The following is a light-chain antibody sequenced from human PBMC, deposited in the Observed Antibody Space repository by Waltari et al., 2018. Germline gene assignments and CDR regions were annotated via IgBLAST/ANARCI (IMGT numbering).Light chain of an antibody. V-gene: IGKV1-39*01. CDR2: AAT. Sequence: QTTQSPTSLPASLGDRVTITRLASQSISNHFHRHHQKPEKDPKLLIYAATSFRSGVPSRCSSSGSGTDVSLTISSLQPEDYATYYCRQSYSTPRRTFGEGTKVEIK. CDR1: QSISNH. J-gene: IGKJ4*01. CDR3: RQSYSTPRRT.